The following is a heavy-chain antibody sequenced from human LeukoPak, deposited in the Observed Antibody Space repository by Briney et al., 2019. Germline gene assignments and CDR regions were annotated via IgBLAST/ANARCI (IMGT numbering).Heavy chain of an antibody. Sequence: PSETLSLTCTVSGGSISSSSYYWGWIRQPPGKGLEWIGSIYYSGSTYYSPSLKSRVTISVDTSKNQFSLKLSSVTAADTAVYYCARHHLRGPDRNYWGQGTLVTVSS. CDR3: ARHHLRGPDRNY. D-gene: IGHD1-14*01. J-gene: IGHJ4*02. CDR2: IYYSGST. CDR1: GGSISSSSYY. V-gene: IGHV4-39*01.